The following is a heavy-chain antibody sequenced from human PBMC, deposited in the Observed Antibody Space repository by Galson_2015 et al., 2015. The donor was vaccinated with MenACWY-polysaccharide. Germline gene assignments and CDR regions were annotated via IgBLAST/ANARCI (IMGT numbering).Heavy chain of an antibody. CDR3: AKASQWGAAAVGSFDH. V-gene: IGHV3-23*01. D-gene: IGHD6-13*01. Sequence: SLRLSCAVSGFSITSYAVNWVRQAPGKGLVWVAVISGSGTNIQYADSVKGRFTISRDTSKSTLYLQMNSLRAEDTAKYYCAKASQWGAAAVGSFDHWGQGTLVTVSS. CDR1: GFSITSYA. CDR2: ISGSGTNI. J-gene: IGHJ4*02.